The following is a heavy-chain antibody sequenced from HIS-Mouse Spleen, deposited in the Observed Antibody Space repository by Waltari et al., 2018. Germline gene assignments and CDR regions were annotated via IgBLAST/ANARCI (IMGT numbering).Heavy chain of an antibody. Sequence: EVQLVESGGGLVHPGGSLRLSCAASGFTFSSYWMSWVRQAPGKGLEWVANIKQDGSEKYYVDSVKGRFIIARDNAKNSLYLQMNSLRAEETAVYYCAREPHYGGNSHFDYWGQGTLVTVSS. CDR3: AREPHYGGNSHFDY. CDR2: IKQDGSEK. CDR1: GFTFSSYW. J-gene: IGHJ4*02. D-gene: IGHD4-17*01. V-gene: IGHV3-7*01.